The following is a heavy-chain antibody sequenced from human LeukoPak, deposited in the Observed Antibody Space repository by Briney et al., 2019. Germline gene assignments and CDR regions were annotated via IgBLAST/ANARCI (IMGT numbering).Heavy chain of an antibody. CDR3: VEGQKYGGSYPDACDI. D-gene: IGHD1-26*01. J-gene: IGHJ3*02. Sequence: GGSLRLSCAASVFTLHNYGLSWVRQAPRKGREWVSAISGHGGSTYYAHSVKGRFTISRDNSKNTLHLQMNSLRAEDTAVYYCVEGQKYGGSYPDACDIWGQGTMVTVSS. V-gene: IGHV3-23*01. CDR1: VFTLHNYG. CDR2: ISGHGGST.